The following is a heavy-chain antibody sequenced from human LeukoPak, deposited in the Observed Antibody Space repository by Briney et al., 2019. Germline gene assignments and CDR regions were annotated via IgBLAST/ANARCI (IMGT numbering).Heavy chain of an antibody. CDR2: INHSGST. J-gene: IGHJ4*02. D-gene: IGHD3-3*01. CDR1: GGSFSGYY. Sequence: SETLSLTCAVYGGSFSGYYWSWIRQPPGKGLEWIGEINHSGSTNYNPSLKSRVTISVDMSKNQFSLKLSSVTAADTAVYYCARRITIFGVVIRSYYFDYWGQGTLVTVSS. V-gene: IGHV4-34*01. CDR3: ARRITIFGVVIRSYYFDY.